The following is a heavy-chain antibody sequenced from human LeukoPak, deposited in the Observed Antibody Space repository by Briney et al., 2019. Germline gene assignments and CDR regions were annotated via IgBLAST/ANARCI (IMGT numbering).Heavy chain of an antibody. CDR3: AKPISGGLAVTADWFHP. J-gene: IGHJ5*01. CDR1: RFTFSNAW. D-gene: IGHD6-19*01. V-gene: IGHV3-23*01. CDR2: INANSGTT. Sequence: GGSLRLSCAASRFTFSNAWMSWVRQAPGKGLEWVSTINANSGTTSYAASVRGRFTISRDNSKSTLYLQLNTLRADDTATYYCAKPISGGLAVTADWFHPWGQGTLVVVSS.